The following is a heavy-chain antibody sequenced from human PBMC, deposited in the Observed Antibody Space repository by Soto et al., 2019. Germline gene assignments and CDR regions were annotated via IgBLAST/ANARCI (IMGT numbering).Heavy chain of an antibody. CDR1: GFTLSDAW. J-gene: IGHJ1*01. Sequence: PGGPLRLSCAASGFTLSDAWMSWVLQAPGKVLEWVGRIKSKADGGAMVFVAPVEGRFSISRDDSKNTLYLQINNLQTEDTAVYCWTTDNMLGATSPQFHHWAQGTLVAVSA. D-gene: IGHD1-26*01. CDR3: TTDNMLGATSPQFHH. V-gene: IGHV3-15*01. CDR2: IKSKADGGAM.